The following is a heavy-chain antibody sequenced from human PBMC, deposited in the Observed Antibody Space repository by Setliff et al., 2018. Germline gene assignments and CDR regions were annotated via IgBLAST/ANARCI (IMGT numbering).Heavy chain of an antibody. J-gene: IGHJ4*02. CDR1: GYTFTGYY. CDR3: ARDQGYRGYGNFDF. CDR2: INPNSDGT. V-gene: IGHV1-2*02. Sequence: ASVKVSCKASGYTFTGYYMHWVRQAPGQGLEWMGWINPNSDGTNYAQKFQGRVTMTRDTSISTAYMEVSRLTSDDTAVYFCARDQGYRGYGNFDFWGQGALVTVSS. D-gene: IGHD5-12*01.